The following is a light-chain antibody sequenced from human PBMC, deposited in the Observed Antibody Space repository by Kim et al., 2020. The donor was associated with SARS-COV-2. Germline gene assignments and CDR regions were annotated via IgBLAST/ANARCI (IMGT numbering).Light chain of an antibody. CDR1: QSVSSN. J-gene: IGKJ2*01. Sequence: EIVLTQSPATLSLSPGERATLSCRASQSVSSNLAWYQQKPGQAPRLLIYDASTRATGIPARFSGSGSGTEFTLTISSLQSEDFAVYYCKQNSISSPPYTFGKGTRLE. V-gene: IGKV3-11*01. CDR2: DAS. CDR3: KQNSISSPPYT.